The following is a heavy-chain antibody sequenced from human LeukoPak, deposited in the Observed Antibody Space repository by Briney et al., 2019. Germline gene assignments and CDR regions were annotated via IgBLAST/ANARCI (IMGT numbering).Heavy chain of an antibody. D-gene: IGHD3-9*01. CDR1: GYTFTSYA. CDR3: ARVALRYFDWLLTPDY. CDR2: INAGNGNT. V-gene: IGHV1-3*01. J-gene: IGHJ4*02. Sequence: ASVKVSCKASGYTFTSYAMHWVRQAPGQRLEWMGWINAGNGNTKYSQKFQGRVTITRDTSASTAYMELSSLRSEDTAVYYCARVALRYFDWLLTPDYWGQGTLVTVSS.